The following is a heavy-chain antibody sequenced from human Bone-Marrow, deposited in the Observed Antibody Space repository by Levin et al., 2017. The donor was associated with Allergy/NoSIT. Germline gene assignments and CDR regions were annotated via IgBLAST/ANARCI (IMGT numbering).Heavy chain of an antibody. CDR2: IYPGDSDT. Sequence: GGSLRLSCKATGYSFTTYWIGWVRQTPGKGLEWMGIIYPGDSDTRYSPPFQGQVTISVDKSTNTAYLQWSSLKASDTAMYYCARHRAAAGTYGDYWGQGTLVTVSA. D-gene: IGHD6-13*01. J-gene: IGHJ4*02. CDR3: ARHRAAAGTYGDY. CDR1: GYSFTTYW. V-gene: IGHV5-51*01.